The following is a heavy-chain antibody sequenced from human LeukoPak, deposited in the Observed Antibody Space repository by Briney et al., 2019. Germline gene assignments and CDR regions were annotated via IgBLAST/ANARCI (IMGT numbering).Heavy chain of an antibody. D-gene: IGHD5-18*01. CDR2: ISYDGSNK. J-gene: IGHJ4*02. V-gene: IGHV3-30-3*01. CDR1: GFTFSSYA. CDR3: ARALRDTAMVSV. Sequence: GGSLRLSCAASGFTFSSYAMHWVRQAPGKGLEWVAVISYDGSNKYYADSVKGRFTISRDNSKNTLYLQMNSLRAEDTAVYYCARALRDTAMVSVWGQRTLVTVSS.